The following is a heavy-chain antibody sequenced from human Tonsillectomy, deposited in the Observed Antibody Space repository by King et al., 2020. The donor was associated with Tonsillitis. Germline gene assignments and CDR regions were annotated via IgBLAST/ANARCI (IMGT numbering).Heavy chain of an antibody. D-gene: IGHD6-25*01. V-gene: IGHV3-74*01. Sequence: VQLVESGGGLVQPGGSLRLSCAASGFTFSSYWMHWVRQAPGKGLVWVSRINSDGSSTSYADSVKGRFTISRDNAKNTLYLQMNSLRAEDTAVYYCASLVVGVAAAGQETRVYWGQGTLVTVAS. CDR1: GFTFSSYW. CDR2: INSDGSST. CDR3: ASLVVGVAAAGQETRVY. J-gene: IGHJ4*02.